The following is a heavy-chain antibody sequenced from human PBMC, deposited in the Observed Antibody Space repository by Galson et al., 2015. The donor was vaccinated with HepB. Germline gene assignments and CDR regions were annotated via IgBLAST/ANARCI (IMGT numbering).Heavy chain of an antibody. Sequence: CTVSGGSISSGGYYWSWIRQHPGKGLEWIGYIYYSGSTYYNPSLKSRVTISVDTSKNQFSLKLSSVTAADTAVYYCARASREQQLVRRYYYYYYMDVWGKGTTVTVSS. CDR3: ARASREQQLVRRYYYYYYMDV. V-gene: IGHV4-31*03. CDR2: IYYSGST. D-gene: IGHD6-13*01. J-gene: IGHJ6*03. CDR1: GGSISSGGYY.